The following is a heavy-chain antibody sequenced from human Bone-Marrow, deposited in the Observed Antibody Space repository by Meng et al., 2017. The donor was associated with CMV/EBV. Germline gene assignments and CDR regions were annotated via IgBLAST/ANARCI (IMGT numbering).Heavy chain of an antibody. CDR2: ISAYNGNT. J-gene: IGHJ1*01. CDR1: GYTLTSYG. V-gene: IGHV1-18*01. D-gene: IGHD3-3*01. Sequence: QVNLGPAEAEVKKPGASVKVSCKASGYTLTSYGISWVQQAPGQGREWMGWISAYNGNTNYAQKLQGRVTMTTDTSTSTAYMELRSLRSDDTAVYYCARDDYDFWSGYPKYFQHWGQGTLVTVSS. CDR3: ARDDYDFWSGYPKYFQH.